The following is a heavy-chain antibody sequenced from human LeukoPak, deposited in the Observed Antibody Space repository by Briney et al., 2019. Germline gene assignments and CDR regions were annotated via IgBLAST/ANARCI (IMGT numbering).Heavy chain of an antibody. CDR3: ARDERDVVVVPGAMPY. D-gene: IGHD2-2*01. CDR1: GYSFTNYY. J-gene: IGHJ4*02. V-gene: IGHV1-46*01. Sequence: GASVKVSCKASGYSFTNYYMHWVRQAPGQGLEWMGIINASGGSTTNAQKFQGRVTMTRDTSTTTVYMELSSLRSDDTAMYYCARDERDVVVVPGAMPYWGQGTLVTVSS. CDR2: INASGGST.